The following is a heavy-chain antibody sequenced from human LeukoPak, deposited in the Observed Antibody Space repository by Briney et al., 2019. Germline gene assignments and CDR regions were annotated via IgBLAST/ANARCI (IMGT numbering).Heavy chain of an antibody. Sequence: GGSLRLSCAASGFTFSSYAMHWVRQAPGKGLEWVAVISYDGSNKYYADSVKGRFTISRDNSKNTLYLQMNSLRAEDTAVYYCARLPTYYYDSSLNYWGQGTLVTVSS. CDR2: ISYDGSNK. J-gene: IGHJ4*02. CDR3: ARLPTYYYDSSLNY. D-gene: IGHD3-22*01. V-gene: IGHV3-30-3*01. CDR1: GFTFSSYA.